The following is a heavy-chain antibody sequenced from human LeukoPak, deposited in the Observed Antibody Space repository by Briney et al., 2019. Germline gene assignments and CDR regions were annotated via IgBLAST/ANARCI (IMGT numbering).Heavy chain of an antibody. Sequence: SETLSLTCTVSGGSISSYYWSWIRQPPGKGLEWIGYIYYSGSTNYNPSLKSRVTISVDTSKNQFSLKLSSVTAADTAVYYCARDGVGAADYWGQGTLVTVSP. CDR3: ARDGVGAADY. CDR1: GGSISSYY. D-gene: IGHD1-26*01. J-gene: IGHJ4*02. CDR2: IYYSGST. V-gene: IGHV4-59*01.